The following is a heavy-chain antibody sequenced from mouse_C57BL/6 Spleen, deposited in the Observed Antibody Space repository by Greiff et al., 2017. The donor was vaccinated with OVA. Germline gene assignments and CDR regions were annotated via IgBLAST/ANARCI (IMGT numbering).Heavy chain of an antibody. V-gene: IGHV3-6*01. D-gene: IGHD1-1*01. Sequence: EVQLVESGPGLVKPSQSLSLTCSVTGYSITSGYYWNWIRQFPGNKLEWMGYISYDGSNNYNPSLKNRISITRDTSKNQFFLKLNSVTTEDTATYYCAREEGDGSSYFDVWGTGTTVTVSS. J-gene: IGHJ1*03. CDR1: GYSITSGYY. CDR3: AREEGDGSSYFDV. CDR2: ISYDGSN.